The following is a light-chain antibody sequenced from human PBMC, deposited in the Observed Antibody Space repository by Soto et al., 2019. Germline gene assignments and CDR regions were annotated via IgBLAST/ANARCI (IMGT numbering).Light chain of an antibody. CDR2: GIS. J-gene: IGKJ5*01. V-gene: IGKV3D-15*01. CDR1: QSVNSN. Sequence: EIVMTQSPATLSVSPGERATLSCRASQSVNSNYLAWYQQKPGQAPSLLIYGISKRATDIPDRFSGSGSGTESTLTISSLQPEDFATYCCQQHGQWPITFGQGTRLEIK. CDR3: QQHGQWPIT.